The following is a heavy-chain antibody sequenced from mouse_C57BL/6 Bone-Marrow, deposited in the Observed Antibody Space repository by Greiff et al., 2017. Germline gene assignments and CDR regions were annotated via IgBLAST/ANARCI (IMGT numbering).Heavy chain of an antibody. J-gene: IGHJ2*01. Sequence: QLQQSGAELVKPGASVKLSCTASGFNIKDYYIHWVKQRTEQGLEWIGRIDPEDGETKYAPKFQDKATITADTSSNTAYLQRSSLTSEDTAVYYCTRSLIYYGTNYWGQGTTLTVSS. CDR3: TRSLIYYGTNY. CDR1: GFNIKDYY. CDR2: IDPEDGET. D-gene: IGHD1-1*01. V-gene: IGHV14-2*01.